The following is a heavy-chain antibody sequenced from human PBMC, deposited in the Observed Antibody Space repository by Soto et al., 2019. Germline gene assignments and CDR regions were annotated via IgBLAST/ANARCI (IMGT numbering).Heavy chain of an antibody. CDR2: ISNSFSDGNT. Sequence: PGGALRLSFAASGFTFSNFAMNGVRKAPGKGLEWVSAISNSFSDGNTHYADSVKGRFTISRDNDKNTVFLEIDSLRAEDTAVYYCAKVFSPEGGNYFDHWGPGTLVTVSS. J-gene: IGHJ4*02. CDR3: AKVFSPEGGNYFDH. CDR1: GFTFSNFA. V-gene: IGHV3-23*01.